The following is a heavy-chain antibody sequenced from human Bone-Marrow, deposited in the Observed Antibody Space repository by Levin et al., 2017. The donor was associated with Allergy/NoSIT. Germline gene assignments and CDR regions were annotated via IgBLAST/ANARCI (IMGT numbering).Heavy chain of an antibody. V-gene: IGHV4-31*03. D-gene: IGHD3-22*01. CDR3: ASNHDTSGYYRDY. CDR2: IYFTGRT. CDR1: GGSVSSGGYY. Sequence: SETLSLTCSVSGGSVSSGGYYWNWIRQHPGKGLEWIGYIYFTGRTYYNPSLESRLTMSIDTSKHQFSLSLSSVTATDTAVYFCASNHDTSGYYRDYWGQGTLVTVSS. J-gene: IGHJ4*02.